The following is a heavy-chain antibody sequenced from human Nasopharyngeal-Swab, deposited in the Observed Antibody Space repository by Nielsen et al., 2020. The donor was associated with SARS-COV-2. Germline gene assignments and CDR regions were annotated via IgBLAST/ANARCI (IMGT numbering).Heavy chain of an antibody. CDR3: ARATSGSYYPFDY. D-gene: IGHD1-26*01. CDR2: IYYSGST. CDR1: GGSISSYY. V-gene: IGHV4-59*01. J-gene: IGHJ4*02. Sequence: SETLSLTCTVSGGSISSYYWSWIRQPPGKGLEWIGYIYYSGSTNYNPSLKSRVTISVDTSKNQFSLKLGSVTAADTAVYYCARATSGSYYPFDYWGQGTLVTVSS.